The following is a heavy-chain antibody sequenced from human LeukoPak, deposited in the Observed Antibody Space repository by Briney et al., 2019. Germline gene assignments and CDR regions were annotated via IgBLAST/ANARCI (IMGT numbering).Heavy chain of an antibody. CDR3: ARMGYHYYYYMDV. CDR1: GCTFSSYW. J-gene: IGHJ6*03. CDR2: IKQDGSGE. Sequence: GGSLRLSCAASGCTFSSYWMSWVRQAPGKGLEWVANIKQDGSGEYYVDSVKGRFIISRDNAKNTLYLQMNSLRAEDTAVYYCARMGYHYYYYMDVWGKGTTVTVSS. V-gene: IGHV3-7*01. D-gene: IGHD1-26*01.